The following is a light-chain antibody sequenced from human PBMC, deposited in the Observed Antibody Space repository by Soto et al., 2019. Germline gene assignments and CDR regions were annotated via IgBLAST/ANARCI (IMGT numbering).Light chain of an antibody. Sequence: DIQMTQSPSTLSASVGDRVTITCRASQSISGWLAWYQQKPGKAPKILIYKASSLESGVPSRFSGSGSGTEFTLTISSLQPDDFATYYCQQYSTYTPRTFGQGTKVDIK. CDR2: KAS. V-gene: IGKV1-5*03. CDR1: QSISGW. CDR3: QQYSTYTPRT. J-gene: IGKJ1*01.